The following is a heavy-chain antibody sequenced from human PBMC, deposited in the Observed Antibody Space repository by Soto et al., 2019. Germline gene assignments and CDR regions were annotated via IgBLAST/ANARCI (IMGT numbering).Heavy chain of an antibody. CDR3: ATGLGGYHDPRRNLFDP. D-gene: IGHD5-12*01. Sequence: PSETLSLTCTVSGGSISSYYWSWIRQPPGKGLEWIGYIYYSGSTNYNPSLKSRGTRSVDTSKNQFSLKLSSVTAADTAGYYCATGLGGYHDPRRNLFDPWGQRSLVTVSS. V-gene: IGHV4-59*01. J-gene: IGHJ5*02. CDR1: GGSISSYY. CDR2: IYYSGST.